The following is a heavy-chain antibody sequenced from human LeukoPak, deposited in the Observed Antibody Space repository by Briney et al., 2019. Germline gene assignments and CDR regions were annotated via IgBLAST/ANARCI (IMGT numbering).Heavy chain of an antibody. V-gene: IGHV3-48*01. J-gene: IGHJ4*02. D-gene: IGHD6-6*01. CDR3: ARDLLGYSTSYYLDF. CDR2: ISSSSSTI. CDR1: GFTFSSYS. Sequence: PGGSLRLSCAASGFTFSSYSMNWVRQAPGKGLEWVSYISSSSSTIYADSVRGRFTISRDNAKNSLYLQMNSLRAEDTAAYYCARDLLGYSTSYYLDFWGQGTLVTVSS.